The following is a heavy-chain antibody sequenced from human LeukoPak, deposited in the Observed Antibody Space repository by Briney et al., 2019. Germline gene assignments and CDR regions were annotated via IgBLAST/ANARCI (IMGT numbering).Heavy chain of an antibody. CDR1: GGSFSGYY. CDR3: ARSSGGGYCSSTSCPLDV. D-gene: IGHD2-2*01. CDR2: INHSGST. Sequence: SETLSLTCAVYGGSFSGYYWSWIRQPPGKGLEWIGEINHSGSTNYNPSLKSRVTISVDTSKNQFSLKLSSVTAADTAVYYCARSSGGGYCSSTSCPLDVWGQGTTVTVSS. J-gene: IGHJ6*02. V-gene: IGHV4-34*01.